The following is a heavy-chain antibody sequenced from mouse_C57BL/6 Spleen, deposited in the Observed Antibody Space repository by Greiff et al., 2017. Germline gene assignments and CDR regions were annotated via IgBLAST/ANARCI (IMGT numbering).Heavy chain of an antibody. V-gene: IGHV14-2*01. CDR3: AECYDGSRKDYFDY. Sequence: EVQLQQSGAELVKPGASVKLSCTASGFNITDYYMHWVKQRPEQGLEWIGRIDPGDGETKYAQKFQGKATITADTSSNTAYLQLSSLTSEDTAVYYCAECYDGSRKDYFDYWGQGTTLTVSS. CDR2: IDPGDGET. CDR1: GFNITDYY. J-gene: IGHJ2*01. D-gene: IGHD1-1*01.